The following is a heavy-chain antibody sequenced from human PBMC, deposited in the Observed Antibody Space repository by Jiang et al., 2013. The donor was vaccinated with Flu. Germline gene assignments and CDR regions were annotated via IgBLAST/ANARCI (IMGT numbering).Heavy chain of an antibody. CDR2: MYFTGRT. V-gene: IGHV4-61*01. CDR3: ARAREDCGGDRPLGWFDP. D-gene: IGHD2-21*02. J-gene: IGHJ5*02. CDR1: GDSVSSGSYY. Sequence: GPGLVKPSETLSLTCSVSGDSVSSGSYYWSWIRLPPGKGLEWIGYMYFTGRTKYNSSVKSRVTISLDTSKNQFSLKLRSVTAADTAVYYCARAREDCGGDRPLGWFDPWGQGILVTVSS.